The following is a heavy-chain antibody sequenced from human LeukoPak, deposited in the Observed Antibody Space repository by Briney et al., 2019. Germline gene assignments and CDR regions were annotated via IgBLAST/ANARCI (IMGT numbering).Heavy chain of an antibody. CDR2: ISSSSSYI. Sequence: GGSLRLSCAASGFTFSSYSMNWVRQAPGKGLEWVSSISSSSSYIYYADSVKGPFTISRDNAKNSLYLQMNSLRAEDTAVYYCARGSSLDDAFDIWGQGTMVTVSS. J-gene: IGHJ3*02. D-gene: IGHD1-1*01. V-gene: IGHV3-21*01. CDR3: ARGSSLDDAFDI. CDR1: GFTFSSYS.